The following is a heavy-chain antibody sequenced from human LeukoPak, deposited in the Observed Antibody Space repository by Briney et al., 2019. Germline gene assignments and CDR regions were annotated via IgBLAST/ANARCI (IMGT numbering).Heavy chain of an antibody. V-gene: IGHV1-46*03. CDR3: ARDLVGAQSRDY. Sequence: GASVKVSCKASGYTFTSYYMHWVRQAPGQGLEWMGIINRSGGSTSYAQKFQGRVTMTRDTSTSTVYMELSSLRSEDTAVYYCARDLVGAQSRDYWGQGTLVTVSS. D-gene: IGHD1-26*01. CDR2: INRSGGST. J-gene: IGHJ4*02. CDR1: GYTFTSYY.